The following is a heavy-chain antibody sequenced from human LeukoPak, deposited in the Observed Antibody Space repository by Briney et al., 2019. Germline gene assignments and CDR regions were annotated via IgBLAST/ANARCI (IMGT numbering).Heavy chain of an antibody. Sequence: SETLSLTCTVSGGSISSYYWSWIRQPPGKGLEWIGYIYTSGSTNYNPSLKSRVTISVDTSENQFSLKLSSVTAADTAVYYCARHRLRKFYFDYWGQGTLVTVSS. J-gene: IGHJ4*02. CDR1: GGSISSYY. CDR2: IYTSGST. CDR3: ARHRLRKFYFDY. V-gene: IGHV4-4*09.